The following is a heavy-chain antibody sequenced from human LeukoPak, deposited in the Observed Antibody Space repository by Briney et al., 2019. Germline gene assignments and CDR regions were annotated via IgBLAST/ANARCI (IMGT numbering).Heavy chain of an antibody. CDR2: ITTSGSTI. CDR1: GFTFSSYS. V-gene: IGHV3-48*04. D-gene: IGHD5-18*01. Sequence: GGSLRLSCAASGFTFSSYSMNWVRQAPGKGLEWVSYITTSGSTIYYADSVKGRFTISRDNAKNSLYLQMNSLRAEDTAVYYCARDRDTAYLRADYWGQGTLVTVSS. J-gene: IGHJ4*02. CDR3: ARDRDTAYLRADY.